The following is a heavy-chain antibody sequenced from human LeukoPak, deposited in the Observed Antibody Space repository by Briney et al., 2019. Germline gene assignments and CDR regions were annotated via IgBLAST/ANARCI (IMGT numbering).Heavy chain of an antibody. Sequence: GSLRLSCAASGFTFSSYSMNWVRQAPGKGLECISYISSSSTTIYYADSVKGRFTISRDVSKNTVYLQMNSLRAEDTAVHYCAKVGGVVPAAIAGWFDPWGQGTLVTVSS. CDR1: GFTFSSYS. D-gene: IGHD2-2*02. CDR3: AKVGGVVPAAIAGWFDP. J-gene: IGHJ5*02. V-gene: IGHV3-48*01. CDR2: ISSSSTTI.